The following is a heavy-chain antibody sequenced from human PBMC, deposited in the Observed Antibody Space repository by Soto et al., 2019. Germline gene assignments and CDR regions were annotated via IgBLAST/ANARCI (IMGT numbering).Heavy chain of an antibody. CDR3: AREALSIVGATLDY. V-gene: IGHV3-53*01. Sequence: GGSLRLSCAASGFTVSSDYMSWVRQAPGKGLDWVSVIYPGGSTYYADSVKGRFTISRDNSKNTLYLQMNSLRAEDTAVYYCAREALSIVGATLDYWGQGTLVTVSS. CDR1: GFTVSSDY. CDR2: IYPGGST. D-gene: IGHD1-26*01. J-gene: IGHJ4*02.